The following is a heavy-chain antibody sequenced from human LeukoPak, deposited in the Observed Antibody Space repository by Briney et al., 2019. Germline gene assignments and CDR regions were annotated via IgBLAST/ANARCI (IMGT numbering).Heavy chain of an antibody. V-gene: IGHV3-48*02. J-gene: IGHJ3*02. CDR1: GFTFSSYW. Sequence: PGGSLRLSCAASGFTFSSYWMSWVRQAPGKGLEWISYISGSGSVSYYEDSVKGRFTISRDNAKNSLYLQMNSLRDEDTALYYCARDGGFGFLAAFDIWGQGTMVTVSS. CDR3: ARDGGFGFLAAFDI. D-gene: IGHD3-10*01. CDR2: ISGSGSVS.